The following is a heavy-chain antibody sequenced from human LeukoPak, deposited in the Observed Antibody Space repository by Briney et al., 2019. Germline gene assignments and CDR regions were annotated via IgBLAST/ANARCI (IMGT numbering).Heavy chain of an antibody. CDR2: IKQDGSEK. Sequence: PGGSLRLFCAASGFTFSSYWMGWVRQAPGKGLEWVANIKQDGSEKYYVDSVKGRFTISRDNAKNSLYLQMNSLRAEDTAVYYCARVKARQYYFDYWGQGTLVTVSS. J-gene: IGHJ4*02. CDR1: GFTFSSYW. CDR3: ARVKARQYYFDY. V-gene: IGHV3-7*01.